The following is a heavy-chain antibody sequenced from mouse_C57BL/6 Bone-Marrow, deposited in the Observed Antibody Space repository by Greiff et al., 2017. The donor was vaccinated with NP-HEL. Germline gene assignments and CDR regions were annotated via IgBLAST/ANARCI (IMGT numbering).Heavy chain of an antibody. D-gene: IGHD1-1*01. V-gene: IGHV1-64*01. Sequence: QVQLQQPGAELVKPGASVKLSCKASGYTFTSYWMHWVKQRPGQGLEWIGMIHPNSGSTNYNEKFKSKATLTVDKSPSTAYMQLSSLTSEDSAVYYCARRVLRFFDYWGQGTTLTVSS. CDR3: ARRVLRFFDY. CDR1: GYTFTSYW. J-gene: IGHJ2*01. CDR2: IHPNSGST.